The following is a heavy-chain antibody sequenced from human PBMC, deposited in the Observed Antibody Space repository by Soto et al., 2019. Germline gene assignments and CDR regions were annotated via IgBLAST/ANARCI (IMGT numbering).Heavy chain of an antibody. CDR3: AKDMAAGRMTYYYYYGMDV. Sequence: GGSLRLSCAASGFTFSSYGMHWVRQAPGKGLEWVAVISYDGSNKYYADSVKGRFTISRDNSKNTLYLQMNSLRAEDTAVYYCAKDMAAGRMTYYYYYGMDVWGQGTTVTVSS. J-gene: IGHJ6*02. V-gene: IGHV3-30*18. D-gene: IGHD6-19*01. CDR1: GFTFSSYG. CDR2: ISYDGSNK.